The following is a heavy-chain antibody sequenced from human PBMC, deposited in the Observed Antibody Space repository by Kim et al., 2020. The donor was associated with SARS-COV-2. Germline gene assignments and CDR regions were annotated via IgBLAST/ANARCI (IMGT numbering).Heavy chain of an antibody. V-gene: IGHV3-23*01. J-gene: IGHJ4*02. D-gene: IGHD3-22*01. CDR3: AKDFWGGDSSGYPIDY. Sequence: SVKGRFTISRDNSKNTLYLQMNSLRAEDTAVYYCAKDFWGGDSSGYPIDYWGQGTLVTVSS.